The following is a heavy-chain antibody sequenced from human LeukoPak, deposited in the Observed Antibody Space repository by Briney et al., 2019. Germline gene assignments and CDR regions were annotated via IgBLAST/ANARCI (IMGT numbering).Heavy chain of an antibody. D-gene: IGHD3-22*01. CDR2: IYYSGST. Sequence: SETLSLTCTASGGSISSSSYYWGWIRQPPGRGLEWIGSIYYSGSTYYNPSLKSRVTISVDTSKNQFSLKLSSVTAADTAVYYCASCVSYYDSSGYYYPYYYYYYMDVWGKGTTVTVSS. J-gene: IGHJ6*03. CDR1: GGSISSSSYY. V-gene: IGHV4-39*01. CDR3: ASCVSYYDSSGYYYPYYYYYYMDV.